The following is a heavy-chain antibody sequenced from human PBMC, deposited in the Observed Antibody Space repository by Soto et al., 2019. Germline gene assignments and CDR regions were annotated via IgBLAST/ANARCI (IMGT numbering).Heavy chain of an antibody. CDR2: INPNSRGT. Sequence: QVQLVQSGAEGKKPGASVKVSCKASGYTFTGCYMHWVRQAPGQGLEWRGWINPNSRGTNYAQKFQGWFTMTSDKSISTAYMELIRLRSDDTAVYYCARVVSRYYYFDYWGQGTLVTVAS. D-gene: IGHD3-3*02. J-gene: IGHJ4*02. CDR1: GYTFTGCY. V-gene: IGHV1-2*04. CDR3: ARVVSRYYYFDY.